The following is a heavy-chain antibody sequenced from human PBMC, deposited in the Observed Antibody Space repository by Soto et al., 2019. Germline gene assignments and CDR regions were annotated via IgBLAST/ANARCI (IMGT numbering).Heavy chain of an antibody. CDR2: IIRILAIA. D-gene: IGHD3-10*01. V-gene: IGHV1-69*08. CDR3: AREDYYGSGSYYNNDAFAI. CDR1: GGTFSTYI. J-gene: IGHJ3*02. Sequence: QAQLVQSVAEVKKPGSSVKVSCKASGGTFSTYIISWVRQAPGQGLEWMGRIIRILAIANYAQNLQGRVTITADKSTSTVYMELSSLRSEDTAVYYCAREDYYGSGSYYNNDAFAIWGQGTMVTVSS.